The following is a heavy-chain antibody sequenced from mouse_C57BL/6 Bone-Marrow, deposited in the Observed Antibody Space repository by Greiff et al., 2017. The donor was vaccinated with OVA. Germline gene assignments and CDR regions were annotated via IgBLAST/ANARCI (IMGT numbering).Heavy chain of an antibody. CDR3: ERRIRAYDYAWFAY. CDR1: GYSFTGYF. CDR2: INPYNGDT. J-gene: IGHJ3*01. V-gene: IGHV1-20*01. Sequence: EVQLQQSGPELVKPGDSVKISCKASGYSFTGYFMNWVMQSHGKSLAWIGRINPYNGDTFYNQKFKGQATLTVDKSSSTASMELRSLTSEDSAVYYCERRIRAYDYAWFAYWGQGTLVTVSA. D-gene: IGHD2-4*01.